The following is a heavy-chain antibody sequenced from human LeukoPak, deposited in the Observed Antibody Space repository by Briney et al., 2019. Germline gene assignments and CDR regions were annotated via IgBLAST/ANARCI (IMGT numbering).Heavy chain of an antibody. CDR2: VSYDGSNK. CDR3: ARDLDKNLVWFGESTWNDAYDI. CDR1: GFTFSSYG. V-gene: IGHV3-30*03. Sequence: GGSLRLSCAASGFTFSSYGMHWVRQAPGKGLEWVAVVSYDGSNKYYADSVKGRFTISRDNSKNTLYLQMNSLRAEDTAVYYCARDLDKNLVWFGESTWNDAYDIWGQGTLVTVSS. J-gene: IGHJ3*02. D-gene: IGHD3-10*01.